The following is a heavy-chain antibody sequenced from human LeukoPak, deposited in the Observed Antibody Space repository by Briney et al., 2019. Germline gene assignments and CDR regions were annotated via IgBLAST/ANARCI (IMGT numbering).Heavy chain of an antibody. D-gene: IGHD5-24*01. Sequence: PGGSLRLSCAASGFTFSNYAMSWVRQAPGKGLEWVSTLSGTGGSTYYADSVKGRFTISRDNPKDTLYLQMDSLRAEDTAVYYCAKQFVDIWGQGTLVTVSS. CDR3: AKQFVDI. V-gene: IGHV3-23*01. J-gene: IGHJ5*02. CDR2: LSGTGGST. CDR1: GFTFSNYA.